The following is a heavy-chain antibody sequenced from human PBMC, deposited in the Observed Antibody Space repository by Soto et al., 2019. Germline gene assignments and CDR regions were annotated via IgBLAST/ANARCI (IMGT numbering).Heavy chain of an antibody. J-gene: IGHJ4*02. CDR3: ARVPSLQSFDY. CDR1: GGSISSGGYY. D-gene: IGHD2-2*01. V-gene: IGHV4-31*03. CDR2: IYYSGST. Sequence: QVQLQASGPGLVKPSQTLSLTCTVSGGSISSGGYYWSWIRQHPGKGLEWIGYIYYSGSTYYNPSRKSRVTLSVDMSKNQFSLKLSSVTAADTAVYYCARVPSLQSFDYWGQGTLVTVSS.